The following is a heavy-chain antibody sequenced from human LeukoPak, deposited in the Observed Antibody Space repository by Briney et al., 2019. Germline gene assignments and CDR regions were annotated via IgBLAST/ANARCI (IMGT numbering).Heavy chain of an antibody. CDR3: ARDGSYYGQYYFDY. CDR1: GFTFSSYE. V-gene: IGHV3-48*03. CDR2: ISSSSSTI. J-gene: IGHJ4*02. Sequence: PGGSLRLSCAASGFTFSSYEMNWVRQAPGKGLAWVSYISSSSSTIYYADSVKGRFTISRDNAKDSLYLQMNSLRAEDTAVYFCARDGSYYGQYYFDYWGQGTLVTVSS. D-gene: IGHD1-26*01.